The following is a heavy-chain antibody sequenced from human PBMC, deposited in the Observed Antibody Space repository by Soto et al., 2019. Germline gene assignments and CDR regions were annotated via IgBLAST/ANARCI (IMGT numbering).Heavy chain of an antibody. J-gene: IGHJ4*02. CDR3: ARDFQVGRSFDY. Sequence: GGSLRLSCAASAFAFSGYGMHWVRQAPGKGLEWVAVLGHDGNYIHYADSVQGRFTISRDNSRNTLYLQMDSLRADDTAVYFCARDFQVGRSFDYWGQGTLVTVSS. V-gene: IGHV3-33*01. D-gene: IGHD1-26*01. CDR2: LGHDGNYI. CDR1: AFAFSGYG.